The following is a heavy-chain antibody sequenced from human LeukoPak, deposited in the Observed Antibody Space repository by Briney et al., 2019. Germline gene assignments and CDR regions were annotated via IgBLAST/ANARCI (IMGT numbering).Heavy chain of an antibody. V-gene: IGHV3-11*01. J-gene: IGHJ4*02. Sequence: GGSLRLSCAASGFTFSDYYMSWIRQAPGKGLEWVSYISSSGSTIYYADSVKGRFTISRDNAKNSLYLQMNSLRAEDTAFYCARGLMGGYPYFDYWGQGTLVTVSS. CDR3: ARGLMGGYPYFDY. CDR2: ISSSGSTI. D-gene: IGHD3-22*01. CDR1: GFTFSDYY.